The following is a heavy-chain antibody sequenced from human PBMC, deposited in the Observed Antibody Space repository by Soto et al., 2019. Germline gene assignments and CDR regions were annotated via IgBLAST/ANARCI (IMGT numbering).Heavy chain of an antibody. Sequence: ASVKVSCKASGYTFTSYDINWVRQATGQGLEWMGWMNPNSGNTGYAQKFQGRVTMTRNTSISTDYMELSSLRSEATAVYCCARGDGPYGMDVWGQGTTVTVSS. CDR3: ARGDGPYGMDV. V-gene: IGHV1-8*01. CDR1: GYTFTSYD. CDR2: MNPNSGNT. J-gene: IGHJ6*02.